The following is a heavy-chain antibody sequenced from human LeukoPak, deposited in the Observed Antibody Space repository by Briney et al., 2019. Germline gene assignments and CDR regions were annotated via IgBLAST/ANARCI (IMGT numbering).Heavy chain of an antibody. CDR2: LYYSGST. V-gene: IGHV4-30-4*08. CDR3: ARDLYHYDSSGYYPDAFDI. CDR1: GGSVSGYY. J-gene: IGHJ3*02. D-gene: IGHD3-22*01. Sequence: SETLSLTCVVSGGSVSGYYWGWIRQPPGKGLEWIGYLYYSGSTYYNPSLKSRVTISVDTSKNQFSLKLSSVTAADTAVYYCARDLYHYDSSGYYPDAFDIWGQGTMVTVSS.